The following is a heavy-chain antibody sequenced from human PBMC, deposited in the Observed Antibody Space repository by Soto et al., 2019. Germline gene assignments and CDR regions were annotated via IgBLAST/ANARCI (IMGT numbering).Heavy chain of an antibody. V-gene: IGHV1-69*08. CDR1: GGTFSSYT. J-gene: IGHJ3*02. CDR3: GRDYYDSSGDAFDI. D-gene: IGHD3-22*01. CDR2: IIPILGIA. Sequence: QVQLVQSGAEVKKPGSSVKVSCKASGGTFSSYTISWVRQAPGQGLEWMGRIIPILGIANYAQKFQGRVTITAEKSTSTAYMELSSLRSEDTAVYYCGRDYYDSSGDAFDIWGQGTMVTVSS.